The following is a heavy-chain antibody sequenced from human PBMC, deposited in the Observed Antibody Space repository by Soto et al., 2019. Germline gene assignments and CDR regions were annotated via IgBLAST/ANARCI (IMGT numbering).Heavy chain of an antibody. V-gene: IGHV4-59*08. CDR1: GGSISSYY. Sequence: QVQLQESGPGLVKPSETLSLTCTVSGGSISSYYWSWIRQPPGKGLEWIGYIYYSGSTNYNPSLKSRVTISVDTSKNQFSLKLSSVTAADTAVYYCARHDIGEFDYWGQGTLVTVSS. CDR3: ARHDIGEFDY. J-gene: IGHJ4*02. D-gene: IGHD3-10*01. CDR2: IYYSGST.